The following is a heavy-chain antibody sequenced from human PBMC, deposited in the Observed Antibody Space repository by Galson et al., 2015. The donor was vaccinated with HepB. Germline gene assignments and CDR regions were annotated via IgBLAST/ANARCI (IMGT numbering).Heavy chain of an antibody. D-gene: IGHD4-17*01. CDR1: GFNVSHSY. J-gene: IGHJ4*02. V-gene: IGHV3-53*01. CDR3: ARMTTPTVVMTVTKIGAFDS. CDR2: IYSNGNT. Sequence: SLRLSCAASGFNVSHSYLSWVRQAPGKGLEWVSAIYSNGNTLYAGSVKGRLIISRDSSKNTVFLQMNSLRVEDTALYYCARMTTPTVVMTVTKIGAFDSWGQGTPVTVSS.